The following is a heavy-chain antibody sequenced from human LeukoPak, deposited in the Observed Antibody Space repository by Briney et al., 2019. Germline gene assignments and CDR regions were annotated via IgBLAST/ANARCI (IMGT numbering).Heavy chain of an antibody. CDR2: IYSGGST. J-gene: IGHJ3*02. D-gene: IGHD4-17*01. V-gene: IGHV3-53*01. Sequence: PGGSLRLSCAASGFTFSSYAMHWVRQAPGKGLEWASVIYSGGSTYYADSVKGRFTISRDNSKNTLYLQMNSLRAEDTAVYYCARLTVTKNDAFDIWGQGTMVTVSS. CDR3: ARLTVTKNDAFDI. CDR1: GFTFSSYA.